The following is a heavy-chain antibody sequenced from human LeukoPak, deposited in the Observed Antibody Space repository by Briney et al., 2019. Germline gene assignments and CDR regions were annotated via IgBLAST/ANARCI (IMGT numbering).Heavy chain of an antibody. D-gene: IGHD4-23*01. Sequence: GGSLRLSCAASGFTFSDYYMSWIRQAPGKGLEWVSYISTTSSYTNYADSVKGRFTISRDNARNTLYLQMNSLRAEDTAVYHCYGGNAERWGQGTLVTVSS. CDR3: YGGNAER. CDR1: GFTFSDYY. V-gene: IGHV3-11*06. J-gene: IGHJ1*01. CDR2: ISTTSSYT.